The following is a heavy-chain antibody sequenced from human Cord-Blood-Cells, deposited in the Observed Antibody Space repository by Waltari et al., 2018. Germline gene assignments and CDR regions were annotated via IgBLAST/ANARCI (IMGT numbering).Heavy chain of an antibody. V-gene: IGHV3-74*01. D-gene: IGHD6-6*01. CDR2: INSDGSST. CDR1: GFTFSGYW. Sequence: EVQLVESGGGLVQPGGSLRLSCAAPGFTFSGYWMPWVRQAPGKGLVWVSRINSDGSSTSYADSVKGRFTISRDNAKNTLYLQMNSLRAEDTAVYYCARVSRSSRNLAGAFDIWGQGTMVTVSS. J-gene: IGHJ3*02. CDR3: ARVSRSSRNLAGAFDI.